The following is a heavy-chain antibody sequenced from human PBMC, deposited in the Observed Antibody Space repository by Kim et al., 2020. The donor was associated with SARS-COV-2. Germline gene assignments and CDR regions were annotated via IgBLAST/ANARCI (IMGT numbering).Heavy chain of an antibody. Sequence: GGSLRLSCAASGFTFSSYWMHWVRQAPGKGLVWVSRINSDGSSTSYADSVKGRFTISRDNAKNTLYLQMNSLRAEDTAVYYCARDGGGGSWVTQWYYYYGMDVWGQGTTVTVSS. V-gene: IGHV3-74*01. CDR2: INSDGSST. CDR3: ARDGGGGSWVTQWYYYYGMDV. J-gene: IGHJ6*02. D-gene: IGHD2-15*01. CDR1: GFTFSSYW.